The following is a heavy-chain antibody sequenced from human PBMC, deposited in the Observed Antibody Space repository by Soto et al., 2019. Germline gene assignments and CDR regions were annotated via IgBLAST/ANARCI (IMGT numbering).Heavy chain of an antibody. CDR3: ARDRRSDSDAFDI. J-gene: IGHJ3*02. CDR2: IYYDGSNE. D-gene: IGHD1-26*01. Sequence: VGSLRLSCAASGFSFSDYGMHWVRQAPGKGLEWVALIYYDGSNEHYADSVQGRFTISRDNSKNTLYLQMNSLRAEDTAVYYCARDRRSDSDAFDIWGQGTVVTVSS. V-gene: IGHV3-33*08. CDR1: GFSFSDYG.